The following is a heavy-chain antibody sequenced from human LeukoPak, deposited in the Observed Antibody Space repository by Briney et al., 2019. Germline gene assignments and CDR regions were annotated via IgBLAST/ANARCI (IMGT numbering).Heavy chain of an antibody. Sequence: ASVKVSCKASGYTFTDYYIHWVRQAPGQGLEWMAWINPNSGGTDYAQNFQGRVTMTSDTSITTAYMELSSLGSDDTAVYFCARPSKGSGPNWFDNWGQGTLVTVSS. CDR1: GYTFTDYY. D-gene: IGHD2-15*01. V-gene: IGHV1-2*02. CDR3: ARPSKGSGPNWFDN. CDR2: INPNSGGT. J-gene: IGHJ5*02.